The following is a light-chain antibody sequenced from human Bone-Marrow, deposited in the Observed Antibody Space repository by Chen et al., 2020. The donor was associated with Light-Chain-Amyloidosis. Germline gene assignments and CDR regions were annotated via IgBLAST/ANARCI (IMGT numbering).Light chain of an antibody. V-gene: IGLV3-21*02. CDR2: DDS. J-gene: IGLJ3*02. CDR3: QVWDRSSDRPV. CDR1: NIGSTS. Sequence: SYVLTQPSSVSAAPGQTSTISCGGNNIGSTSVHWYQQTPGQAPLLVVYDDSDRPSGIPERLSGSNAGNTATLTISRVEAGDEADYCCQVWDRSSDRPVFGGGTKLTVL.